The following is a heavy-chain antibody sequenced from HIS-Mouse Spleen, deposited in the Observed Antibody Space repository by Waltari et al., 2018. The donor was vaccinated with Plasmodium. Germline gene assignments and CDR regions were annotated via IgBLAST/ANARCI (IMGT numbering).Heavy chain of an antibody. CDR2: INPNSGGT. D-gene: IGHD3-3*01. V-gene: IGHV1-2*02. CDR3: ARTMTPYYDFWSGYY. J-gene: IGHJ4*02. Sequence: QVQLVQSGAEVTKPGASVKVSCKASGDTFTDYYMHWVRQAPGQGLEWMGWINPNSGGTNYAQKFQGRVTMTRDTSISTAYMELSRLRSDDTAVYYCARTMTPYYDFWSGYYWGQGTLVTVSS. CDR1: GDTFTDYY.